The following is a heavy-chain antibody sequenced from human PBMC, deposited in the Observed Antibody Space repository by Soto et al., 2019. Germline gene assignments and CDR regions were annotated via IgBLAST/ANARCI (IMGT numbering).Heavy chain of an antibody. CDR2: TYYRSKCYT. V-gene: IGHV6-1*01. J-gene: IGHJ4*02. CDR1: GGSVSSNIAA. D-gene: IGHD3-16*01. CDR3: ARNLGGPRDY. Sequence: SXTLSHTCAISGGSVSSNIAAWDWIRQSPWRGLEWLGRTYYRSKCYTDYAVSVRSRITINPDPSENQFTLQLISITPEETAVYYCARNLGGPRDYWGQGTLVTVSS.